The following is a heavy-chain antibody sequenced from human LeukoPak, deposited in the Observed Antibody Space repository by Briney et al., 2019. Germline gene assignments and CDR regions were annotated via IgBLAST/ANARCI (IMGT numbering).Heavy chain of an antibody. D-gene: IGHD6-19*01. V-gene: IGHV3-48*01. Sequence: GGSLRLSCAASGFTFSSYSMNWVRRAPGKGLEWVSYIGISGSPIFYADSVKGRYTISRDNAQNSVYLQMNSLRAEDTAVYYCVRVAVAGNLNNWFDPWGQGTLVTVSS. CDR3: VRVAVAGNLNNWFDP. CDR2: IGISGSPI. CDR1: GFTFSSYS. J-gene: IGHJ5*02.